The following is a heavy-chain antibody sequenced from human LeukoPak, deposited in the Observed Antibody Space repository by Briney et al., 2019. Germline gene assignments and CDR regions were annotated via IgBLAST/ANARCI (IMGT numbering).Heavy chain of an antibody. V-gene: IGHV4-34*01. CDR2: INHSGST. D-gene: IGHD3-10*01. CDR1: GGSFSGYS. J-gene: IGHJ6*03. CDR3: ARRILLWFGEFHYMDV. Sequence: SETLSLTCAVYGGSFSGYSWSWIRQPPGKGLEWFGEINHSGSTNYNPSLKSRVTISVDTSKNQFSLKLSSVTAADTAVYYCARRILLWFGEFHYMDVWGKGTTVTISS.